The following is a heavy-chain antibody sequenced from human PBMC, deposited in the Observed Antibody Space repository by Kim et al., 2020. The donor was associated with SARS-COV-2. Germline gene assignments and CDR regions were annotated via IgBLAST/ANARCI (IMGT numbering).Heavy chain of an antibody. J-gene: IGHJ4*02. CDR2: ISYVGSNK. CDR3: AKSFSGSYFGYDY. Sequence: GGSLRLSCAASGFTFNTYGMHWVRQAPGKGLEWVAVISYVGSNKYYADSVKGRFTISRDNSKNTLYLQMNGLRIEDTAVYYCAKSFSGSYFGYDYWGQGTLVTVSS. D-gene: IGHD1-26*01. V-gene: IGHV3-30*18. CDR1: GFTFNTYG.